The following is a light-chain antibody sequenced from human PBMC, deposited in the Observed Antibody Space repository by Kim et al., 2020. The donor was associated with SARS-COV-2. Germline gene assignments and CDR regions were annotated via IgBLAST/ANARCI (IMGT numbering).Light chain of an antibody. Sequence: QAVVTQEPSLTVSPGGTFTLTCASSTEAVTSGYSPNWFQQKPGQAPRALIYSTNNRHSWTPSRFSGSLLGGKAALTLSDVQPEDEAEYYCLLHYEDPLHWIFGGGTKLTVL. CDR2: STN. CDR3: LLHYEDPLHWI. CDR1: TEAVTSGYS. V-gene: IGLV7-43*01. J-gene: IGLJ2*01.